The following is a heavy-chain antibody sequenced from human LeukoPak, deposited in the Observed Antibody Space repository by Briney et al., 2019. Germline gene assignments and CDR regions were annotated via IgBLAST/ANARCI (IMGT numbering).Heavy chain of an antibody. D-gene: IGHD3-10*01. J-gene: IGHJ6*02. CDR3: ANGLRGYYGMDV. Sequence: GGSLRLSCAASGFTFSSYSMNWVRQAPGKGLEWVSYISSSSSTIYYADSVKGRFTISRDNSKNTLYLQMNSLRAEDTAVYYCANGLRGYYGMDVWGQGTTVTVSS. V-gene: IGHV3-48*01. CDR1: GFTFSSYS. CDR2: ISSSSSTI.